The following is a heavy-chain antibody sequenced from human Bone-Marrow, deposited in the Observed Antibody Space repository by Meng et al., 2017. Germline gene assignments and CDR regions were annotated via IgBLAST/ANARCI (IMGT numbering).Heavy chain of an antibody. J-gene: IGHJ4*02. D-gene: IGHD3-22*01. CDR2: INHSGSA. Sequence: QGQPKQWGAGLLKPSETLSLTCAVYGGSFSGYYWSWIRQPPGKGLEWIGEINHSGSANYNPSLKSRVTISVDTSKNQFSLKLSSVTAADTAVYYCARARLYYYDSSGYPSYFDYWGQGTLVTVSS. CDR3: ARARLYYYDSSGYPSYFDY. CDR1: GGSFSGYY. V-gene: IGHV4-34*01.